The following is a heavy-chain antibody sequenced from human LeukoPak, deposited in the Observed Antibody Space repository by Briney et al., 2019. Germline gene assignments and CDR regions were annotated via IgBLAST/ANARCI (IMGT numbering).Heavy chain of an antibody. J-gene: IGHJ4*02. D-gene: IGHD1-26*01. CDR1: GGSISSYS. CDR3: ARGRKTPYYYFDY. Sequence: SETLSLTCTVSGGSISSYSWSWIRQPPGKGLEWIGYIYHSGSTYYNPSLKSRVTISVDRSKNQFSLKLSSVTAADTAVYYCARGRKTPYYYFDYWGQGTLVTVSS. V-gene: IGHV4-30-2*01. CDR2: IYHSGST.